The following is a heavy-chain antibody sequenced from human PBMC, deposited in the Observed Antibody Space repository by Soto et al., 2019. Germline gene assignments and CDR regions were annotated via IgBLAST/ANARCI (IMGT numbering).Heavy chain of an antibody. D-gene: IGHD6-13*01. CDR1: GYTFTSYG. J-gene: IGHJ6*02. Sequence: GASVKVSCKASGYTFTSYGISWVRQAPGQGLEWIGWISAYNGNTNYAQKLQDRVTMTTDMSTSTAYMELRSLRSEDTAVYYCAADVQQRIHYYYGMDVWGQGTTVTVSS. CDR3: AADVQQRIHYYYGMDV. V-gene: IGHV1-18*01. CDR2: ISAYNGNT.